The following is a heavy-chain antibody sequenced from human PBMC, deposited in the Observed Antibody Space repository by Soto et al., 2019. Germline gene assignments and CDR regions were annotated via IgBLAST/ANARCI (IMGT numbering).Heavy chain of an antibody. CDR1: GFTFSSYE. D-gene: IGHD3-16*02. V-gene: IGHV3-48*03. J-gene: IGHJ4*02. CDR3: ARGNSPVNVY. Sequence: GGSLRLSCAASGFTFSSYEMNWVRQAPGKGLEWISYITSSGTTIYYADSVKGRFTISRDNAKNSLYLQMNSLRAEDTAVYYCARGNSPVNVYWGQGTLVTVSS. CDR2: ITSSGTTI.